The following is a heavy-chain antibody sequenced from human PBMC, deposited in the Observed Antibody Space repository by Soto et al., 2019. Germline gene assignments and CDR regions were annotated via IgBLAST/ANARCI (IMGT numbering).Heavy chain of an antibody. D-gene: IGHD2-21*02. J-gene: IGHJ6*02. Sequence: GGSLRLSCAASGFTFSSYGMHWVRQAPGKGLEWVAVIWYDGSNKYYADSVKGRFTISRDNSKNTLYLQMNSLRAEDTAVYYCARDRLLDLGDKINYGMDVWGQGTTVTVSS. V-gene: IGHV3-33*01. CDR1: GFTFSSYG. CDR3: ARDRLLDLGDKINYGMDV. CDR2: IWYDGSNK.